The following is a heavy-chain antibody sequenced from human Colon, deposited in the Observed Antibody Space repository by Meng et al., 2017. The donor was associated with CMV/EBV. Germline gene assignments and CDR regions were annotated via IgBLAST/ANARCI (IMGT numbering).Heavy chain of an antibody. Sequence: GAALKISCVGAGLNFSTYSMNWVRQAPGKELEWVSTISTGSHYTYYADSVTGRFTISRDNAKSSLYLQMSSLRAEDTALYYCVGGDSYKYFYGMDVWGQGTTVTVSS. V-gene: IGHV3-21*01. D-gene: IGHD2-21*01. J-gene: IGHJ6*02. CDR2: ISTGSHYT. CDR3: VGGDSYKYFYGMDV. CDR1: GLNFSTYS.